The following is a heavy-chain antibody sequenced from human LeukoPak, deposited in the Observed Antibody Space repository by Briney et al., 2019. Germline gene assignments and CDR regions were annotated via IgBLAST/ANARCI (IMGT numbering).Heavy chain of an antibody. Sequence: ASVKVSCKASGYTFTGYYMHWVRQAPGQGLEWMGWINPNSGGTNYAQKFQGRVTMTRDTSISTAYMELSRLRSDDTAVYYCARHKMVRGVTPVRGSLQIDYWGQGTLVTVSS. CDR1: GYTFTGYY. V-gene: IGHV1-2*02. CDR3: ARHKMVRGVTPVRGSLQIDY. CDR2: INPNSGGT. J-gene: IGHJ4*02. D-gene: IGHD3-10*01.